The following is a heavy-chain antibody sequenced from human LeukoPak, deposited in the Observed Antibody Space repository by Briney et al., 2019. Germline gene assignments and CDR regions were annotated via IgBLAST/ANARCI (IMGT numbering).Heavy chain of an antibody. CDR2: INSDGSST. V-gene: IGHV3-74*01. Sequence: GGSLRLSCVASGFTFSSYWMHWVRQAPGKGLVWVSRINSDGSSTSYADSVKGRFTISRDNAKNTLYLQMNSLRAEDTAVYYCARERVIGHFDYWGQGTLVTVSS. CDR1: GFTFSSYW. CDR3: ARERVIGHFDY. J-gene: IGHJ4*02. D-gene: IGHD3-16*02.